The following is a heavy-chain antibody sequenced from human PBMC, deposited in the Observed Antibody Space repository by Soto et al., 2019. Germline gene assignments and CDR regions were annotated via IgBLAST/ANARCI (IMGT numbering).Heavy chain of an antibody. J-gene: IGHJ4*02. CDR1: GYTFTYYD. Sequence: ASVKVSCRASGYTFTYYDINWVRQAPGQGLEWMGWMNPNTGNTRYAQHFAGRLIMTRDTSISPAFMEVSRLRSEDTALYYCASGKLAKLKDFWGQGTLVTVPQ. V-gene: IGHV1-8*01. CDR2: MNPNTGNT. CDR3: ASGKLAKLKDF. D-gene: IGHD5-12*01.